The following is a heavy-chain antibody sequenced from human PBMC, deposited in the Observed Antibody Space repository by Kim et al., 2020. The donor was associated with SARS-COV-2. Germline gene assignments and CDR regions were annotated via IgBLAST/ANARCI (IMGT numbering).Heavy chain of an antibody. J-gene: IGHJ4*02. CDR3: AKDSGYCSSTSCYTVRVTRSAHLDY. CDR2: ISGSGGST. V-gene: IGHV3-23*01. CDR1: GFTFSSYA. Sequence: GGSLRLSCAASGFTFSSYAMSWVRQAPGKGLEWVSAISGSGGSTYYADSVKGRFTISRDNSKNTLYLQMNSLRAEDTAVYYCAKDSGYCSSTSCYTVRVTRSAHLDYWGQGTLVTVSS. D-gene: IGHD2-2*02.